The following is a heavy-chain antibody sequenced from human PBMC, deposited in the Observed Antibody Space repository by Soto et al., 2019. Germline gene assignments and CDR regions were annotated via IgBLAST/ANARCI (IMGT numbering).Heavy chain of an antibody. CDR3: ARDHPHSYGIYYFDY. V-gene: IGHV4-59*01. CDR2: IYYSGST. CDR1: GGSISSYY. Sequence: SETLSLTCTVSGGSISSYYWSWIRQPPGKGLEWIGYIYYSGSTNYNPSLKSRVTISVDTSKNQVSLKLTSVTAADTAVYYCARDHPHSYGIYYFDYWGQGTLVTVS. J-gene: IGHJ4*02. D-gene: IGHD5-18*01.